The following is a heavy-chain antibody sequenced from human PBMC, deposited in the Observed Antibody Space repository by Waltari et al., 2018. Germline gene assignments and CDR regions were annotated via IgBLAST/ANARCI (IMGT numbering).Heavy chain of an antibody. CDR1: GGSISSYY. Sequence: QVQLHESGPGLVKPSETLSLTCTVSGGSISSYYWSWIRQPAGKGLEWIGRIYTSGSTNYNPSLKSRVTMSVDTSKNQFSLKLSSVTAADTAVYYCARGAYCSSTSCAPDYYYMDVWGKGTTVTVSS. CDR3: ARGAYCSSTSCAPDYYYMDV. D-gene: IGHD2-2*01. CDR2: IYTSGST. V-gene: IGHV4-4*07. J-gene: IGHJ6*03.